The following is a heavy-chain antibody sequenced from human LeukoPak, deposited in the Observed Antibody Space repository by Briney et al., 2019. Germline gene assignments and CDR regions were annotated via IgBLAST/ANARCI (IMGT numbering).Heavy chain of an antibody. J-gene: IGHJ6*03. CDR3: ARARYYYGSGSYQPSYYMDV. Sequence: SETLSLTCTVSGGSISSYYWSWIRQPAGKGLEWIGRIYTSGSTNYSPSLKSRVTMSVDTSKNQFSLKLSSVTAADTAVYYCARARYYYGSGSYQPSYYMDVWGKGTTVIVSS. D-gene: IGHD3-10*01. V-gene: IGHV4-4*07. CDR2: IYTSGST. CDR1: GGSISSYY.